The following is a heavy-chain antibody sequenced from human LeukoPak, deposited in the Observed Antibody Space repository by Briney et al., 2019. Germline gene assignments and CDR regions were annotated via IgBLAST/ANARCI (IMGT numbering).Heavy chain of an antibody. Sequence: GGSLRLXCAASGFTFSNYVMNWVRQAPGKGLEWVSGISGNGGSTYYADSVKGRFTLSRDNSKNTLDLQMSSLRAEDTAVYYCAKVLGYYDSSGYLNFDSWGQGTLVTVSS. V-gene: IGHV3-23*01. CDR3: AKVLGYYDSSGYLNFDS. CDR1: GFTFSNYV. D-gene: IGHD3-22*01. J-gene: IGHJ4*02. CDR2: ISGNGGST.